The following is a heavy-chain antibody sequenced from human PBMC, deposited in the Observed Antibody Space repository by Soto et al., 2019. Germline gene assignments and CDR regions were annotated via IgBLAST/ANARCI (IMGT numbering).Heavy chain of an antibody. D-gene: IGHD6-19*01. CDR3: ARRGIAVAGTGDYYYYMDV. CDR2: IYYSGST. J-gene: IGHJ6*03. Sequence: SETLSLTCTVSGGSISSSSYYWGWIRQPPGKGLEWIGSIYYSGSTYYNPSLKSRVTISVDTSKNQFSLKLSSVTSADTAVYYCARRGIAVAGTGDYYYYMDVWGKGTTVTVS. CDR1: GGSISSSSYY. V-gene: IGHV4-39*01.